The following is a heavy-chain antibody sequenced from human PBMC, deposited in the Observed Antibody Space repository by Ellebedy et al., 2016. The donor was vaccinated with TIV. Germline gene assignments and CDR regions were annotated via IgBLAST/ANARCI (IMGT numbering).Heavy chain of an antibody. D-gene: IGHD6-13*01. CDR3: ARTGYTSSWNGKSGVPIED. CDR2: IFYSGNT. Sequence: SETLSLTCAVSGGSISSSSYYWGWIRQPPGKGLEWIGCIFYSGNTYYNPSLKSRLTISVDTSKNQFALKLSSVTAADTAVYFCARTGYTSSWNGKSGVPIEDWGQGTLVTVSS. CDR1: GGSISSSSYY. J-gene: IGHJ4*02. V-gene: IGHV4-39*06.